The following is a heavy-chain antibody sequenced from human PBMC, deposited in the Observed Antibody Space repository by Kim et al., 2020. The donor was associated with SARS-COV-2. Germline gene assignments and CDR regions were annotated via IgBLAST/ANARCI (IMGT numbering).Heavy chain of an antibody. V-gene: IGHV3-30*18. CDR3: AKDLFQGPDSSGHDGPFDY. D-gene: IGHD3-22*01. CDR1: GFTFSSYG. J-gene: IGHJ4*02. Sequence: GGSLRLSCAASGFTFSSYGMHWVRQAPGKGLEWVAVISYDGSNKYYADSVKGRFTISRDNSKNTLYLQMNSLRAEDTAVYYCAKDLFQGPDSSGHDGPFDYWGQGTLVTVSS. CDR2: ISYDGSNK.